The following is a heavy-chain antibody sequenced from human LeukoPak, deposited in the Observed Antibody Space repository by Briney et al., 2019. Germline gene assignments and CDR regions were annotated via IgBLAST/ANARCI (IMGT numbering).Heavy chain of an antibody. D-gene: IGHD2-2*01. V-gene: IGHV4-4*02. Sequence: SETLSLTCAVSSGSIFSSNWWSWVRQPPGKGLEWIGQILHSGSTSYSPSLKSRVTISVDKSKNQFSLRLTSVTAADTAVYYCARSPTKRVPEDYWGQGTLVTVSS. CDR2: ILHSGST. J-gene: IGHJ4*02. CDR1: SGSIFSSNW. CDR3: ARSPTKRVPEDY.